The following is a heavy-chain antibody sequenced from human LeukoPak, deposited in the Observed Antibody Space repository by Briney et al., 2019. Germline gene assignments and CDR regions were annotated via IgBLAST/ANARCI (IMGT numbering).Heavy chain of an antibody. D-gene: IGHD6-13*01. V-gene: IGHV3-30*04. CDR1: GFSFNDYS. CDR2: VSKDGSTR. J-gene: IGHJ4*02. Sequence: GRSLRLSCAASGFSFNDYSMHWARQAPGKGLEWVAVVSKDGSTRVYTDSVKGRFTISRDNSKNTLYLQMNSLRVEDTAVYNCARDGAAAGTLDFWGRGTLVTVSP. CDR3: ARDGAAAGTLDF.